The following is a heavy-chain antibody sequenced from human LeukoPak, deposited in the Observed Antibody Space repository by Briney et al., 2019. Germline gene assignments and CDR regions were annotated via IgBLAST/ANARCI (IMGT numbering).Heavy chain of an antibody. D-gene: IGHD3-10*02. V-gene: IGHV3-48*03. CDR1: AFTSSTFA. Sequence: VAAAFTSSTFALSWVSPPDGRGLEWVGSIRSSGSTKYYADSLKGRFTISRDNAKSSLYLQMNSLRAEDTAVYYCAEVGITMIGGVWGKGTTVTISS. J-gene: IGHJ6*04. CDR3: AEVGITMIGGV. CDR2: IRSSGSTK.